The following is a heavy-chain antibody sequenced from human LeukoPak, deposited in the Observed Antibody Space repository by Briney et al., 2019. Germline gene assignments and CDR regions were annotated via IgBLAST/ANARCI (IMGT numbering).Heavy chain of an antibody. CDR2: ISSSSTYI. Sequence: GGSLRLSCAASEFTFSTYSMNWVRQAPGKGLEWVASISSSSTYIYHADSVKSRFTISRDNAKNSLYLQMNSLIAEDTAIYYCARAGELRYMDVWGKGTAVTVSS. J-gene: IGHJ6*03. D-gene: IGHD3-16*01. V-gene: IGHV3-21*01. CDR1: EFTFSTYS. CDR3: ARAGELRYMDV.